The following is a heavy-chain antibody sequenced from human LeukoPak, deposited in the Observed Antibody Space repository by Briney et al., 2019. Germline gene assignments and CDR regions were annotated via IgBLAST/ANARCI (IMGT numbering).Heavy chain of an antibody. CDR1: GFTFSSYW. J-gene: IGHJ4*02. V-gene: IGHV3-7*04. Sequence: GGSLRLSCAASGFTFSSYWVSWVRQAPGKGLEWVANIKQDGSEKYYVDSVKGRFTISRDNAKNSLYLQMNSLRAEDTAVYYCARVGSEGYVWGSYSYYFDYWGQGTLVTVSS. CDR3: ARVGSEGYVWGSYSYYFDY. CDR2: IKQDGSEK. D-gene: IGHD3-16*01.